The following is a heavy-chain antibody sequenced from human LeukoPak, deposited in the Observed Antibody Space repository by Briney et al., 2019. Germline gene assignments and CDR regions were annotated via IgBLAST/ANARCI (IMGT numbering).Heavy chain of an antibody. CDR1: GFTFSSYA. CDR2: ISGSGGDT. D-gene: IGHD5-18*01. CDR3: ARDHSRGYSYYDAFDI. Sequence: GGSLRLSCAASGFTFSSYAMTWVRQVPGKGLEWVSVISGSGGDTYYADSVKGRFTISRDNSKNTLYLQMNSLRAEDTAVYYCARDHSRGYSYYDAFDIWGQGTMVTVSS. J-gene: IGHJ3*02. V-gene: IGHV3-23*01.